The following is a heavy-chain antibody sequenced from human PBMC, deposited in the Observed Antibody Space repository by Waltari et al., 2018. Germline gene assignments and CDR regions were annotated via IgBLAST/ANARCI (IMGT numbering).Heavy chain of an antibody. CDR3: AREPAAGRHYYGMDV. CDR2: IYYSGGT. Sequence: QVQLQESGPGLVKPSQTLSLTCTVSGGSISSGGYYWSWIRQHPGKGLEWIGYIYYSGGTYYNPSLKSRVTISVDTSKNQFSLKLSSVTAADTAVYYCAREPAAGRHYYGMDVWGQGTTVTVSS. V-gene: IGHV4-31*03. CDR1: GGSISSGGYY. J-gene: IGHJ6*02. D-gene: IGHD2-2*01.